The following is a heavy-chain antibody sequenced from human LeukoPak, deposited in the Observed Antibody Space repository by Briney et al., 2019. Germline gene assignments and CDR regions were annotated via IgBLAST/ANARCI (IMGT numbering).Heavy chain of an antibody. Sequence: ASVKVSCKVSGYTLTELSMHWVRQAPGKGLEWMGGFDPEDGETIYAQKFQGRVTMTEDTSTATAYMELSSLRSEDTAVYYCATVPVPLYSGYDPYYFNYWGQGTLVTVSS. V-gene: IGHV1-24*01. CDR2: FDPEDGET. D-gene: IGHD5-12*01. J-gene: IGHJ4*02. CDR3: ATVPVPLYSGYDPYYFNY. CDR1: GYTLTELS.